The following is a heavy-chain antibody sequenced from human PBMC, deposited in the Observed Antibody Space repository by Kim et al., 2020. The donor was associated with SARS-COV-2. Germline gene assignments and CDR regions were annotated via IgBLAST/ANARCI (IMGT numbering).Heavy chain of an antibody. CDR3: ARGILANIVVVPAALNWFDP. V-gene: IGHV4-34*01. CDR1: GGSFSGYY. J-gene: IGHJ5*02. Sequence: SETLSLTCAVYGGSFSGYYWSWIRQPPGKGLEWIGEINHSGSTNYNPSLKSRVTISVDTSKNQFSLKLSSVTAADTAVYYCARGILANIVVVPAALNWFDPCGQGTLVTVSS. CDR2: INHSGST. D-gene: IGHD2-2*01.